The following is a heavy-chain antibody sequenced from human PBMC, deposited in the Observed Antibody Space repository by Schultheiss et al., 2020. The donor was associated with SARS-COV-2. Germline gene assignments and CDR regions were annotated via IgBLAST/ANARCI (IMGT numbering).Heavy chain of an antibody. D-gene: IGHD3-3*01. CDR3: ARDNPLEGDFWSGYWGESWFDP. Sequence: GGSLRLSCAASGFTFSRYGMHWGRQAPGKGLEWVAVISYDGSNKYYADSVKGRFTISRDNAKNSLYLQMNSLRAEDTAVYYCARDNPLEGDFWSGYWGESWFDPWGQGTLVTVSS. J-gene: IGHJ5*02. CDR1: GFTFSRYG. V-gene: IGHV3-30*03. CDR2: ISYDGSNK.